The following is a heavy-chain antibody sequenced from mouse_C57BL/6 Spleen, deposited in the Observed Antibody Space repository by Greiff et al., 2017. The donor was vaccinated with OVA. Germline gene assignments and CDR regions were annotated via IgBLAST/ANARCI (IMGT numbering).Heavy chain of an antibody. J-gene: IGHJ3*01. CDR2: IWGVGST. CDR1: GFSLTSYG. Sequence: VKLVESGPGLVAPSQSLSITCTVSGFSLTSYGVDWVRQSPGKGLEWLGVIWGVGSTNYNSALKSRLSISKDNSKSQVFLKMNSLQTDDTAMYYCATLNWDVGFAYWGQGTLVTVSA. V-gene: IGHV2-6*01. CDR3: ATLNWDVGFAY. D-gene: IGHD4-1*01.